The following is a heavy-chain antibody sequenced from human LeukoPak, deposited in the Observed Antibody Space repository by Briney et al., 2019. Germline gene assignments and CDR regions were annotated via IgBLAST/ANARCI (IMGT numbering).Heavy chain of an antibody. J-gene: IGHJ4*01. V-gene: IGHV3-30*18. CDR1: GFTFSIYG. D-gene: IGHD6-13*01. CDR2: ISYDGSNK. CDR3: AKDGAGEAAAAGDY. Sequence: GGSLRLSCAASGFTFSIYGMHWVRQAPGKGLEWVAVISYDGSNKYYADSVKGRFTISRDNSKNTLYLQMNSLRAEGTAVYYCAKDGAGEAAAAGDYWGQGTLVTVSS.